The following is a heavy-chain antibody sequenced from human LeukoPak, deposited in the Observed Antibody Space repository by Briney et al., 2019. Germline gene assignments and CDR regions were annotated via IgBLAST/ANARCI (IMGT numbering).Heavy chain of an antibody. V-gene: IGHV3-21*01. CDR1: GFTFSSYS. J-gene: IGHJ4*02. CDR2: ISSSSSYI. Sequence: GGSLRLSCAASGFTFSSYSMNWVRQAPGKGLEWDSSISSSSSYIYYADSVKGRFTISRDNAKNSLYLQMNSLRAEDTAVYYCASLADYGGNRGWGQGTLVTVSS. D-gene: IGHD4-23*01. CDR3: ASLADYGGNRG.